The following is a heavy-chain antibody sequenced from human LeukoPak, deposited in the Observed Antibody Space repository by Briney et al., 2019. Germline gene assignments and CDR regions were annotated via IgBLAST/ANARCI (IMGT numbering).Heavy chain of an antibody. Sequence: GGSLRLSCAASGFTFSNYAMSWVRQTPGKGLECVSVVTGSGGDTYYTGSVNGRFTISRDNSKNTLYLQVNSLRAEDTAVYYCARGTLEHCSGASCYPLDSWGQGTLVTVSS. CDR1: GFTFSNYA. CDR2: VTGSGGDT. J-gene: IGHJ5*01. CDR3: ARGTLEHCSGASCYPLDS. D-gene: IGHD2-15*01. V-gene: IGHV3-23*01.